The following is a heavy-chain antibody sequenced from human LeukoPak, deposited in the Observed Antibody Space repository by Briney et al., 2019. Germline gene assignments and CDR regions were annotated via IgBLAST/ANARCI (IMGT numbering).Heavy chain of an antibody. J-gene: IGHJ4*02. Sequence: GASVKVSCKASGGTFSSYAISWVRQAPGQGLEWMGGIIPIFGTANYAQKFQGRVTITADESTSTAYMELSSLRSEDTAVYYCARTTMVRGPNQNFDYWGQGTLVTVSS. V-gene: IGHV1-69*13. CDR3: ARTTMVRGPNQNFDY. CDR1: GGTFSSYA. CDR2: IIPIFGTA. D-gene: IGHD3-10*01.